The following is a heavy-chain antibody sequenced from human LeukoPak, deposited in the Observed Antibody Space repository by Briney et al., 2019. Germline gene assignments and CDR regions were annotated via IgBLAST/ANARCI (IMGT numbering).Heavy chain of an antibody. Sequence: LETLSLTCAVYGGSFSGHSWTWIRQPPGKGLEWIGEINHSGSTNYSPSLKSRVTISVDTSKNQFSLKLTSVTAADTAVYYCARGTSIPASGTGTPFDYWGQGTLVTVSS. CDR1: GGSFSGHS. CDR2: INHSGST. J-gene: IGHJ4*02. D-gene: IGHD6-13*01. CDR3: ARGTSIPASGTGTPFDY. V-gene: IGHV4-34*01.